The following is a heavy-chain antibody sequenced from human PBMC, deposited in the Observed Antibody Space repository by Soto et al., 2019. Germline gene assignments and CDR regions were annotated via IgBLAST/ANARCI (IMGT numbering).Heavy chain of an antibody. CDR3: AREVNYDFWSGYWTNSPLDY. J-gene: IGHJ4*02. CDR1: GCTFTSYG. CDR2: ISAYNGNT. V-gene: IGHV1-18*01. Sequence: ASGKVSCEGSGCTFTSYGISWVRPAHGQGLEWMGWISAYNGNTNYAQKLQGRVTMTTDTSTSTAYMELRSLRSDDTAVYYCAREVNYDFWSGYWTNSPLDYWGQGALVTVSS. D-gene: IGHD3-3*01.